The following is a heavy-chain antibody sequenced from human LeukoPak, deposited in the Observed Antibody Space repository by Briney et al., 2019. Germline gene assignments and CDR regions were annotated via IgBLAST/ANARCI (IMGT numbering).Heavy chain of an antibody. J-gene: IGHJ6*03. Sequence: SSETLSLTCAVSGASISSHYWGWIRQPPGKGLEWIGYTSGSISDNPSLKSRVAVSVDPSQNQVSLSLTSVTAADTAVYYCWRVLAMFGLDTTDFYMDVWGKGTTVTVSS. V-gene: IGHV4-59*11. D-gene: IGHD3/OR15-3a*01. CDR2: TSGSI. CDR3: WRVLAMFGLDTTDFYMDV. CDR1: GASISSHY.